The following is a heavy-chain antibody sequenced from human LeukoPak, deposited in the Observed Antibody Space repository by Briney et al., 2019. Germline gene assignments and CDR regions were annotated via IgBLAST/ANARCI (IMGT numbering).Heavy chain of an antibody. CDR2: INPNSGGT. J-gene: IGHJ4*02. CDR1: GYTFTGYY. Sequence: ASVKVSCKASGYTFTGYYMHWVRQAPGQGLEWMGRINPNSGGTNYAQKFQGRVTMTRDTSISTVYMELSSLRSEDTAVYYCAIISYDAIHWGQGTLVTVSS. V-gene: IGHV1-2*06. CDR3: AIISYDAIH. D-gene: IGHD3-22*01.